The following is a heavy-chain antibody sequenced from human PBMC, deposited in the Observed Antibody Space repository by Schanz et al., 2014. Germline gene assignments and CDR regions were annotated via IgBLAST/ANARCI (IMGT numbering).Heavy chain of an antibody. CDR3: ARDNRYYLFDY. J-gene: IGHJ4*02. V-gene: IGHV3-48*01. Sequence: EVQLVESGGGLVQPGRSLRLSCAASGITFSSHSFNWVRQAPGKGLEWISYITYNGGTIYYADSVKGRFTISRDNSKNTLYLQLGSLSAEDTAVYFCARDNRYYLFDYWGQGALVTVSS. CDR2: ITYNGGTI. CDR1: GITFSSHS. D-gene: IGHD3-16*02.